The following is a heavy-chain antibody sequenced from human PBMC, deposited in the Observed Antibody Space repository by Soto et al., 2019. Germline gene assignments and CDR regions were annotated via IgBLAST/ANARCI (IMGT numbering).Heavy chain of an antibody. CDR1: GFTFSSYA. J-gene: IGHJ4*02. CDR2: ISYDGSNK. Sequence: QVQLVESGGGVVQPGRSLRLSCAASGFTFSSYAMHWVRQAPGKGLEWVAVISYDGSNKYYADSVKGRFTISRDNSKNPLYLQMNSVRAEATAVYYCARPMTLVGATSFDYWGQGTLVTVSS. CDR3: ARPMTLVGATSFDY. V-gene: IGHV3-30-3*01. D-gene: IGHD1-26*01.